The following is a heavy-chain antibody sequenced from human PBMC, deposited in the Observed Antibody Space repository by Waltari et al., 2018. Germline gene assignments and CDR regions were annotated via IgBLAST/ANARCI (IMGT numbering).Heavy chain of an antibody. J-gene: IGHJ1*01. CDR1: GDSLRSSYL. Sequence: QLQLQESGPGLVKPSETLSLTCTVSGDSLRSSYLWGWIRQPPGKGLEWIGRISYSGTPFYNPSLKSRLTISVDTSKNQFSLNLRSVTAADTAIYFCATHRGGHEDFQYWGQGTLVTVSS. CDR2: ISYSGTP. CDR3: ATHRGGHEDFQY. V-gene: IGHV4-39*01.